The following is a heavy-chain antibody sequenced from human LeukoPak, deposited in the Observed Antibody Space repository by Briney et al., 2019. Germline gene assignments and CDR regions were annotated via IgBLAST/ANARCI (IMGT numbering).Heavy chain of an antibody. CDR3: ARANYSGSGSHYNPSFFDY. CDR2: INPSGGRT. V-gene: IGHV1-46*01. CDR1: GYSFTSYY. D-gene: IGHD3-10*01. J-gene: IGHJ4*02. Sequence: ASVKVSCKASGYSFTSYYMHWVRQAPGQGLKWMGEINPSGGRTNYAQKFQGRVDMTRETSTSTVYMELSSLRSEDTAVYYCARANYSGSGSHYNPSFFDYWGQGTLVTVSS.